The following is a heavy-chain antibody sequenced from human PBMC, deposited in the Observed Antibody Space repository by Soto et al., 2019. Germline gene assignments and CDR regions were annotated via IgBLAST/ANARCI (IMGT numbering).Heavy chain of an antibody. CDR1: GFTFSSYA. V-gene: IGHV3-23*01. D-gene: IGHD2-2*01. CDR2: ISGSGGST. Sequence: EVQLLESGGGLVQPGGSMRLSCAASGFTFSSYAMSWVRQAPGKGLEWVSAISGSGGSTYYADSVKGRFTISRDNSKNTLYLQQNSLRAEDTAVDYCAKDGTYCSGTSCSFFDYWGQGTLVTVSS. CDR3: AKDGTYCSGTSCSFFDY. J-gene: IGHJ4*02.